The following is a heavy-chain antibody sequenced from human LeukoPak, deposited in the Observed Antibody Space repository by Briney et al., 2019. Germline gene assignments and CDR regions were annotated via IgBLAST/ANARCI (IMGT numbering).Heavy chain of an antibody. CDR3: ARSAGHCSDGLCYAYNWFDL. Sequence: GESLKISCEASGHTFTNSWIAWVRQKPGKGPEWMGLIYPDDSDTRYNPSFQGQVIISADKSISTAYLQWSSLKASDTAMYYCARSAGHCSDGLCYAYNWFDLWGQGALVTVSS. CDR1: GHTFTNSW. V-gene: IGHV5-51*01. J-gene: IGHJ5*02. D-gene: IGHD2-8*01. CDR2: IYPDDSDT.